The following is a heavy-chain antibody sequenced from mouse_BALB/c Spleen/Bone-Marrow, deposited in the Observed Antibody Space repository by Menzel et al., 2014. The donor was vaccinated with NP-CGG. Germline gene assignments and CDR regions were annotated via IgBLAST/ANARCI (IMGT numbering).Heavy chain of an antibody. CDR2: NNPDSSTI. CDR3: ARNWDVGFAY. D-gene: IGHD4-1*01. V-gene: IGHV4-1*02. J-gene: IGHJ3*01. Sequence: GQLKGAGGWLGPPGGSLEISCGASGFGFCRYWVSLGRPASGEGVEWIGENNPDSSTINYTPSLKDKFIISRDNAKNTLYLQMSKVRSEDTALYYCARNWDVGFAYWGQGTLVTVSA. CDR1: GFGFCRYW.